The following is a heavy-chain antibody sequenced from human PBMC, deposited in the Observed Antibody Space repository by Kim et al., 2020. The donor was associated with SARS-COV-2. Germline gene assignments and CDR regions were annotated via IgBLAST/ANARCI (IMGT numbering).Heavy chain of an antibody. CDR2: IYSGGST. J-gene: IGHJ5*02. V-gene: IGHV3-66*01. Sequence: GGSLRLSCAASGFTVSSNYMSWVRQAPGKGLEWVSVIYSGGSTYYADSVKGRFTISRDNSKNTLYLQMNSLRAEDTAVYYCARDGYYYDSSGYYYAWGQGTLVTVSS. D-gene: IGHD3-22*01. CDR1: GFTVSSNY. CDR3: ARDGYYYDSSGYYYA.